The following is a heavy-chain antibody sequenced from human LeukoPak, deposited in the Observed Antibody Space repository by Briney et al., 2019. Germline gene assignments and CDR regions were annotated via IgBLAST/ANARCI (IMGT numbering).Heavy chain of an antibody. J-gene: IGHJ4*02. CDR2: VDPEDGET. CDR1: GYTLTELF. CDR3: ATGKGYSSGWDFDY. Sequence: ASVKVSCKVSGYTLTELFMHWVRQAPGKGLEWMGGVDPEDGETIYAQKFQGRVTMTEDTSTDTAYMELSSLRSEDTAVYYCATGKGYSSGWDFDYWGQGTLVTVSS. D-gene: IGHD6-19*01. V-gene: IGHV1-24*01.